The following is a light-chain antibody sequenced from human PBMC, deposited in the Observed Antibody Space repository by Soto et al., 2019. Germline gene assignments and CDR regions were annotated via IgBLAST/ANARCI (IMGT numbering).Light chain of an antibody. CDR1: QDISNY. CDR3: QPFDDRPPT. CDR2: DVS. Sequence: DIQMTQSPSSLSASVGDRVTITCQASQDISNYLNWYQQKPGKAPKLLIYDVSVLEAGVPSRFSVGGSCTHSTLAITGPQAKDAATYYCQPFDDRPPTFAGGTKVQIK. V-gene: IGKV1-33*01. J-gene: IGKJ4*01.